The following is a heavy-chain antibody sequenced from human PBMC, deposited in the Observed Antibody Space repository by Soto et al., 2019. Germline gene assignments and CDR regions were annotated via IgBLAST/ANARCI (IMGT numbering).Heavy chain of an antibody. Sequence: QVQLVQSGAEVKKPGASVKVSCKASGYTFTSYYMHWVRQAPGQGLEWMGIINPSGGSTSYAQKFQGRVTMTRDTSTSKVYMERSSLRSEDTAVYYCASAATSIAAKYGMDVWGQGTTVTVSS. CDR3: ASAATSIAAKYGMDV. V-gene: IGHV1-46*01. J-gene: IGHJ6*02. CDR2: INPSGGST. CDR1: GYTFTSYY. D-gene: IGHD6-13*01.